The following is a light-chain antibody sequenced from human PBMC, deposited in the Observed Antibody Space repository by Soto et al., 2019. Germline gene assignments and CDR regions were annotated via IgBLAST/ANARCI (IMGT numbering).Light chain of an antibody. CDR1: QSVSNF. Sequence: EIVLTQSPATLSLSPGERATLSCRASQSVSNFLAWYQQKPGQAPRLLIYDASTRATGMPARFSGSGSGTDFVQTISSLEPEDFAVYYCQQRRTWPPLTFGGGTKVEIK. CDR3: QQRRTWPPLT. J-gene: IGKJ4*01. V-gene: IGKV3-11*01. CDR2: DAS.